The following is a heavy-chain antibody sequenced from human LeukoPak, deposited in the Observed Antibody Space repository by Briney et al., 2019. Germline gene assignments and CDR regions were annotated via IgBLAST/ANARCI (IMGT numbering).Heavy chain of an antibody. V-gene: IGHV4-39*01. CDR1: GGSISSSSYY. Sequence: TSETLSLTCTVSGGSISSSSYYWGWIRQPPGKGLEWIGSIYYSGSTYYNPSLKSRVTISVDTSKNQFSLTLSSVTAADTAVYYCNVVVVPAAPIYYMDVWGKGTTVTVSS. CDR3: NVVVVPAAPIYYMDV. J-gene: IGHJ6*03. D-gene: IGHD2-2*01. CDR2: IYYSGST.